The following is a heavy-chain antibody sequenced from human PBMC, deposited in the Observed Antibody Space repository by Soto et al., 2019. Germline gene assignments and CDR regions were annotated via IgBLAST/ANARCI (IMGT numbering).Heavy chain of an antibody. CDR3: ASEAQLSYYFDY. CDR1: GYTFTGYY. Sequence: GAAVTVSCQASGYTFTGYYMHWVRQAPGQGLEWMGWINPNSGDTNYEQKFQGRVTMTGDTSITTAYMELSRLRFDDTAVYYCASEAQLSYYFDYWGQGTLVTVSP. V-gene: IGHV1-2*02. D-gene: IGHD2-2*01. CDR2: INPNSGDT. J-gene: IGHJ4*02.